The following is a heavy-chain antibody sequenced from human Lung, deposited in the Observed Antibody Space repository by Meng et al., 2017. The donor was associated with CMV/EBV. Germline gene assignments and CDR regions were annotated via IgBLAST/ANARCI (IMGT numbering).Heavy chain of an antibody. CDR3: AREPGRGAFDI. V-gene: IGHV3-74*01. CDR2: IYSDGIST. CDR1: GININTYW. Sequence: GEXXKISCAVSGININTYWMHWVRQEPGKGLVWLSRIYSDGISTRYADSVKGRFTISRDNTKNTLYLQMNGLRAEDTAVYYCAREPGRGAFDIWGQGTLVTVSS. D-gene: IGHD3-10*01. J-gene: IGHJ3*02.